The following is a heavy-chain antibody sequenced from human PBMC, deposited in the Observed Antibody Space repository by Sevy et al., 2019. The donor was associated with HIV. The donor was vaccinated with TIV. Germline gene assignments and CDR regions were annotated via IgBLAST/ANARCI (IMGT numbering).Heavy chain of an antibody. V-gene: IGHV3-21*01. CDR3: ARDGGCSINNCLLYFDC. CDR1: GFTFSSYY. Sequence: GGSLRLSCAASGFTFSSYYMNWVRQAPGKGLEWVSSISSRSSYIYYADSVKGRFTISRDNAKNSLYLQMNSLRADDTAVYFCARDGGCSINNCLLYFDCWGQGTLVTVSS. D-gene: IGHD2-2*01. CDR2: ISSRSSYI. J-gene: IGHJ4*02.